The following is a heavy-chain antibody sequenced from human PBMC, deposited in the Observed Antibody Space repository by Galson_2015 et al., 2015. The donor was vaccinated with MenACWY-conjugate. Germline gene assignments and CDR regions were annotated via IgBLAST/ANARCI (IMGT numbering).Heavy chain of an antibody. CDR3: AKTRGASFYFDS. D-gene: IGHD1-26*01. V-gene: IGHV3-23*01. Sequence: SLRLSCAASGFTFSTYAMSWVRQAPGKGLEWVSAISASGDSTYHTDSVKGRFTISRDNSKNTLYLQMNSLRPEDTAVFYCAKTRGASFYFDSWGQGTLVTVSS. CDR2: ISASGDST. CDR1: GFTFSTYA. J-gene: IGHJ4*02.